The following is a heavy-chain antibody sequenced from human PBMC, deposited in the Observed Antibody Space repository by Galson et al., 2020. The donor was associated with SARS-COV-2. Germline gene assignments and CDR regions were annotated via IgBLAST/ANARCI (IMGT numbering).Heavy chain of an antibody. D-gene: IGHD3-16*01. CDR2: ISHDGRIE. CDR1: GFTFSNYA. V-gene: IGHV3-30*04. Sequence: GGSLRLSCAASGFTFSNYAIHWVRQAPGKGLEWVAVISHDGRIEVYADSVKGRFTISSDNSENMVFLQVSSLRTDDTALYYCARDVSGGGCDIWGQGTMVTVSS. CDR3: ARDVSGGGCDI. J-gene: IGHJ3*02.